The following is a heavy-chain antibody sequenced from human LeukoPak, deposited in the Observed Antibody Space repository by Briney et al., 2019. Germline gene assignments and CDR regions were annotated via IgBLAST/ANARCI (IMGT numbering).Heavy chain of an antibody. D-gene: IGHD2-2*01. Sequence: GGSLRLSCAASGFTFSSFWMHWVRQAPGKRLVWVSRINTDGNDATYADSVKGRFTISRDNAKRTLYLQMKSLRAEDTGVFYCARGGKLEPTALASWGQGTLVTVSS. CDR2: INTDGNDA. J-gene: IGHJ4*02. V-gene: IGHV3-74*01. CDR3: ARGGKLEPTALAS. CDR1: GFTFSSFW.